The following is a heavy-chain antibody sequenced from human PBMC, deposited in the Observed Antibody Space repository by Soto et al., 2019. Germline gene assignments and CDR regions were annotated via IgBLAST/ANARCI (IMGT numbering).Heavy chain of an antibody. Sequence: GASVKVSCKASGYTFTGYYMHWVRQAPGQGLEWMGWINPNSGGTNYAQKFQGRVTMTGDTSISTAYMELSRLRSDDTAVYYCARVLPRLTWFDPWGQGTLVTVSS. J-gene: IGHJ5*02. CDR1: GYTFTGYY. D-gene: IGHD2-8*01. CDR2: INPNSGGT. V-gene: IGHV1-2*02. CDR3: ARVLPRLTWFDP.